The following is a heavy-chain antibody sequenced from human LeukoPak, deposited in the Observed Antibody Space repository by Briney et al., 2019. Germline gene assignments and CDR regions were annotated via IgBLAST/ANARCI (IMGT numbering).Heavy chain of an antibody. CDR1: GFTFSTYW. CDR2: INTDGGT. J-gene: IGHJ5*02. CDR3: ASVAGGQSGYYH. Sequence: GGSLRLSCAASGFTFSTYWMYWVRQALGKGLVWVSRINTDGGTSYADSVKGRFTISRDNAKNTLYLQMNSLRVEDTAVYYCASVAGGQSGYYHWGQGTLVTVSS. D-gene: IGHD5-12*01. V-gene: IGHV3-74*01.